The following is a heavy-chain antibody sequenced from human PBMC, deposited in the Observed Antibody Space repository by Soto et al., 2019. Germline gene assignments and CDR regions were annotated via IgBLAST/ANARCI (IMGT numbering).Heavy chain of an antibody. CDR3: ARQIYDFVWGTYRPFYFDY. D-gene: IGHD3-16*02. Sequence: LSLTCTVSGGSISNSNYYWGWIRQPPGKGLEWIGSIYYSGSTYYNPSLKSRVTISVDTSKNQFSLNLRSVTAADTAVYYCARQIYDFVWGTYRPFYFDYWGQGTLVTVSS. CDR1: GGSISNSNYY. J-gene: IGHJ4*02. CDR2: IYYSGST. V-gene: IGHV4-39*01.